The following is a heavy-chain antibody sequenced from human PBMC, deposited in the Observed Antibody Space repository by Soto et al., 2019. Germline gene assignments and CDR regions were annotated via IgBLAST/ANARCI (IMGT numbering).Heavy chain of an antibody. CDR3: AHRHLLNYDYIWGSYRSIYDGFDY. D-gene: IGHD3-16*02. CDR1: GFSLSTSGVG. J-gene: IGHJ4*02. CDR2: IYWDDDK. Sequence: QITLKESGPTLVKPTQTLTLTCTFSGFSLSTSGVGVGWIRQPPGKALEWLALIYWDDDKRYSPSLKSRLTITKDTSKNQVVLTMTNMDPVDTATYYCAHRHLLNYDYIWGSYRSIYDGFDYWGQGTLVTVSS. V-gene: IGHV2-5*02.